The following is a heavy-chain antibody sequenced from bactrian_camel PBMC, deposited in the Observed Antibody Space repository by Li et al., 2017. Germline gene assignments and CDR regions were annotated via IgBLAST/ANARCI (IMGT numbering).Heavy chain of an antibody. CDR2: INNEAANP. Sequence: VQLVESGGGSVQAGGSLTLSCAASGFPFRNYDMMWVRQAPGKGLEWVSRINNEAANPEYADSVKGRFTISRDNAMHTVNLQMNNMKTEDTAVYYCATRPLWQANYWGQGTQVTVS. CDR1: GFPFRNYD. CDR3: ATRPLWQANY. J-gene: IGHJ4*01. D-gene: IGHD7*01. V-gene: IGHV3S40*01.